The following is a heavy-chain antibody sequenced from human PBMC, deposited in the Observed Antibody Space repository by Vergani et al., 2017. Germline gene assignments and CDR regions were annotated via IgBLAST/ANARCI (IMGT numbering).Heavy chain of an antibody. Sequence: QVQLQESGPGLVKPSETLSLTCTVSGGSISSYYWSWIRQPPGKGLEWIGYIYYSGSTNYNPSLKSRVTISVDTSKNQFSLKLSSVTAADTAVYYCASAPRWGYNLFDPWGQGTLVTVSS. J-gene: IGHJ5*02. D-gene: IGHD3-16*01. CDR1: GGSISSYY. CDR3: ASAPRWGYNLFDP. CDR2: IYYSGST. V-gene: IGHV4-59*01.